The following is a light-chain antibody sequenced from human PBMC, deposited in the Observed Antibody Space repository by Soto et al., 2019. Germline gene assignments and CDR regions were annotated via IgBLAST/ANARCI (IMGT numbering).Light chain of an antibody. CDR1: QSVSGF. CDR3: QQRYSWPLT. CDR2: DAS. V-gene: IGKV3-11*01. Sequence: EIVLTQSPATLTLSPGERATLSCRASQSVSGFLAWYQQKPGQAPRLLIYDASNRASGIPARFSGSGSGTDFTLTISSLEPEDFAVYYCQQRYSWPLTFGGGTKVDIK. J-gene: IGKJ4*01.